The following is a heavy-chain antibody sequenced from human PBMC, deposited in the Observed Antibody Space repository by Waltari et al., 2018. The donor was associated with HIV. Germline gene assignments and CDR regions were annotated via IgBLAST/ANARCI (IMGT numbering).Heavy chain of an antibody. J-gene: IGHJ4*02. CDR1: GGSVISSRFY. D-gene: IGHD3-22*01. Sequence: QLQLQESGPGLVKPSETLSLTCTVSGGSVISSRFYWAWIRQPPGKGLEWIGSIYYSGSTYYNPSLESRVTISVDTSKNQFSLKLSSVTAADTAVYYCAREYYYDGTLDYWGQGTLVTVSS. CDR3: AREYYYDGTLDY. V-gene: IGHV4-39*01. CDR2: IYYSGST.